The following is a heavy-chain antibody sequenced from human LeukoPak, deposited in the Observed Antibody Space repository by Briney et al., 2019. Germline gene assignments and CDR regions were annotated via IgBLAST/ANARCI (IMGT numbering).Heavy chain of an antibody. CDR3: ARDRQQLVQDY. D-gene: IGHD6-13*01. CDR1: GFTFSSYS. CDR2: ISSSSSYI. V-gene: IGHV3-21*01. J-gene: IGHJ4*02. Sequence: GGSLRLSCAASGFTFSSYSMNWVRPAPGKGLEWVSSISSSSSYIYYADSVKGRFTISRDNAKNSLYLQMNSLRAEDTAVYYCARDRQQLVQDYWGQGTLVTVSS.